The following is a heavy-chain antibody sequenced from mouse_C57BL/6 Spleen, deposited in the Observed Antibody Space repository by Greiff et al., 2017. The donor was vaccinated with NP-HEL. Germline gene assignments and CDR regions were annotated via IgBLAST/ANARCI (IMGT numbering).Heavy chain of an antibody. Sequence: QVQLQQPGAELVKPGASVKMSCKASGYTFTSYWITWVKQRPGQGLEWIGDIYPGSGSTNYNEKFKSKATLTVDTSSSTAYMQLSSLTSEDSAVYYCARPSSGYVRNWFAYWGQGTLVTVSA. V-gene: IGHV1-55*01. CDR2: IYPGSGST. CDR1: GYTFTSYW. CDR3: ARPSSGYVRNWFAY. D-gene: IGHD3-2*02. J-gene: IGHJ3*01.